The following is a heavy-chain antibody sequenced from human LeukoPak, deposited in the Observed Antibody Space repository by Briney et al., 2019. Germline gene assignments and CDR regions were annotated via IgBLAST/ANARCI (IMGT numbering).Heavy chain of an antibody. CDR2: IYYSGST. D-gene: IGHD3-22*01. CDR1: GGSISSGDYS. Sequence: PSETLSLTCAVSGGSISSGDYSWSWIRQPPGKRLEWIGYIYYSGSTYYNPSLKSLLTISVDTSKNQFSLILSSVTAADTAVYYCARGSYYYDSSLPDFDYWGQGTLVTVSS. J-gene: IGHJ4*02. V-gene: IGHV4-30-4*07. CDR3: ARGSYYYDSSLPDFDY.